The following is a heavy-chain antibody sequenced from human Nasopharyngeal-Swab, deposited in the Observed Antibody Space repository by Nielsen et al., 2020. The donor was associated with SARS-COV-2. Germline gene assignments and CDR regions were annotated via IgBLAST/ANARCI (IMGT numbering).Heavy chain of an antibody. Sequence: VRQAPGKGLEWVSSISSSSSYIYYADSVKGRFTISRDNAKNSLYLQMNSLRAEDTAGDYCARDGNGYGTNGGCETEDYYYYNMDVWGKGTTVTVSS. CDR3: ARDGNGYGTNGGCETEDYYYYNMDV. D-gene: IGHD2-8*01. J-gene: IGHJ6*03. V-gene: IGHV3-21*01. CDR2: ISSSSSYI.